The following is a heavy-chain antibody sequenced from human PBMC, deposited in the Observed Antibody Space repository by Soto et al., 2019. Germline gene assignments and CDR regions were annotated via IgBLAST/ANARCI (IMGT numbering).Heavy chain of an antibody. CDR1: GFTFSTYA. Sequence: QVQLVESGGGVVQPGRSLRLSCAASGFTFSTYAMEWVRQAPGKGLVWVALISYDGSNKYYADSVQGRFTVSRDNSENTLFLQMNSLRPEDTAVYYCARPVEPFYYYGMDVWGQGTTVTVSS. CDR3: ARPVEPFYYYGMDV. V-gene: IGHV3-30-3*01. CDR2: ISYDGSNK. J-gene: IGHJ6*02.